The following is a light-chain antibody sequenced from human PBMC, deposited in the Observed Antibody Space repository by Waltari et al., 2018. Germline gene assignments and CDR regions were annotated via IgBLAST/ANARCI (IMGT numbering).Light chain of an antibody. Sequence: SSGLTQDPAVSVALGQTIRITCLGDSLRTSYASWYQVKTGQAPVLVMFGKEKRPSGVPERISGESSETTSSLIITGAQAEDEADYYCSSRNGRASQVVFAGGTKVTVL. CDR3: SSRNGRASQVV. CDR1: SLRTSY. J-gene: IGLJ2*01. CDR2: GKE. V-gene: IGLV3-19*01.